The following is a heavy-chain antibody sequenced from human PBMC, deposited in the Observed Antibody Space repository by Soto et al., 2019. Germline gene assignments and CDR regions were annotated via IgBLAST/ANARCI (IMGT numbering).Heavy chain of an antibody. CDR1: GDSVSSNSVG. CDR2: TYYRSKWYV. D-gene: IGHD6-25*01. CDR3: ARNSGWSFEY. Sequence: SQTLSLTCAISGDSVSSNSVGWHWIRQSPSRGLEWVGRTYYRSKWYVDYAVSVKSRITINSDTSKNQFSLQLNSVTPEDTAVYYCARNSGWSFEYRGQGTPVTVS. V-gene: IGHV6-1*01. J-gene: IGHJ4*02.